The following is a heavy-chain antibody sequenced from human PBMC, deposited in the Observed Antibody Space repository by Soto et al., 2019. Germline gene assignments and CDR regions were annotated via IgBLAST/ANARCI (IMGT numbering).Heavy chain of an antibody. CDR1: GFTFSSYG. CDR3: AKDRFLEWLLPLDAFDI. Sequence: QVQLVASGGGVVQPGRSLRLSCAASGFTFSSYGMHWVRQAPGKGLEWVAVISYDGSNKYYADSVKGRFTISSDNSKKTSDLQKNSLRAEDTDVYYCAKDRFLEWLLPLDAFDICGQGTMVTVSA. J-gene: IGHJ3*02. CDR2: ISYDGSNK. V-gene: IGHV3-30*18. D-gene: IGHD3-3*01.